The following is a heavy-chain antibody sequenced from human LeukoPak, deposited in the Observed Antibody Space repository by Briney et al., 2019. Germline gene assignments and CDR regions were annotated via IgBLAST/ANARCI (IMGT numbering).Heavy chain of an antibody. J-gene: IGHJ3*02. CDR2: MYDSGRS. D-gene: IGHD3-10*01. CDR1: GGSISSYY. CDR3: ASRSYYHAGGGAFDI. Sequence: SETLSLTCTVAGGSISSYYWSWIRQPPGKGLEWIGSMYDSGRSNYNPSLKSRVTISVDTSKNQFSLRLSSVTAADTAVYYCASRSYYHAGGGAFDIWGQGTMVTVST. V-gene: IGHV4-59*08.